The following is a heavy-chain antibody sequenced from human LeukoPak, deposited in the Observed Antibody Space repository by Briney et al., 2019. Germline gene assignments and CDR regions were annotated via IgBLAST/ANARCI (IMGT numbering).Heavy chain of an antibody. V-gene: IGHV3-66*04. Sequence: GGSLRLSCAASGFTVSSNYMSWVRQAPGKGLEWVSVIYSGGSTYYADSVKGRFTISRDNSKNTLYLQMNSLRAEDTAVYYCARRYYYDGSGYLDPFDYWGQGTLVTVSS. J-gene: IGHJ4*02. CDR1: GFTVSSNY. CDR3: ARRYYYDGSGYLDPFDY. D-gene: IGHD3-22*01. CDR2: IYSGGST.